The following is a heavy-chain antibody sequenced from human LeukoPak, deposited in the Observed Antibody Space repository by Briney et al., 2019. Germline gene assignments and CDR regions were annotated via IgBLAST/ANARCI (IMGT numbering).Heavy chain of an antibody. CDR2: ISTYSEKP. CDR1: GYNFLSYG. J-gene: IGHJ4*02. Sequence: ASVKVSYKASGYNFLSYGISWVRQAPGKGLEWMGWISTYSEKPKYSLKLQGRVTVTTDTSTATVSMELRSLTSDDTALYYCARTSVAAHDKIGFVDYWGQGTLVTVSS. V-gene: IGHV1-18*01. CDR3: ARTSVAAHDKIGFVDY. D-gene: IGHD3-22*01.